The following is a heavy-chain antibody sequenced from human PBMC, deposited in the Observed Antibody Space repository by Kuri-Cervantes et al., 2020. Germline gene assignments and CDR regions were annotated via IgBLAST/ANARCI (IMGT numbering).Heavy chain of an antibody. D-gene: IGHD2-2*01. V-gene: IGHV1-2*02. CDR3: ARVRSGTSRRGGYFDY. CDR2: IKPNTGDT. Sequence: ASVKVSCKASGYTFTGYYIHWVRQAPGQGLEWMGWIKPNTGDTSFAQQFQGRVTMTRDTSSNTVYMELSRLKSDDTAVYYCARVRSGTSRRGGYFDYWGQGTLVTVSS. CDR1: GYTFTGYY. J-gene: IGHJ4*02.